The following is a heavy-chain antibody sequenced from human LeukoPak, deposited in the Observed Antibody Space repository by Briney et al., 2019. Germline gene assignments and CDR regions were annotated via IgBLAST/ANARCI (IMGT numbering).Heavy chain of an antibody. Sequence: SETLSLTCTVSGYSITSGHYWGWIRQPPGKGLEWIGSLYEGETTYYNPSLKTRLTISLDTSRNQFSLRLSSVTAADTAVYYCGSNWSDFDYWGQGILVTVSS. J-gene: IGHJ4*02. CDR3: GSNWSDFDY. CDR1: GYSITSGHY. D-gene: IGHD1-1*01. CDR2: LYEGETT. V-gene: IGHV4-38-2*02.